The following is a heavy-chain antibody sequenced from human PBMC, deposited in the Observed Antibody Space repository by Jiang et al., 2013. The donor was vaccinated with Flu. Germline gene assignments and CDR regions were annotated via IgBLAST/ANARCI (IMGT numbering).Heavy chain of an antibody. CDR2: IYPADFDT. CDR1: GYSFTNYW. V-gene: IGHV5-51*03. D-gene: IGHD3-10*02. CDR3: ARLGSGSSKINRRGGWFDP. Sequence: GAEVKKPGESLKISCKGSGYSFTNYWIGWVRQMPGKGLEWMGIIYPADFDTRYSPSFQGQVTISADKSISTAYLQWSSLKASDTAMYYCARLGSGSSKINRRGGWFDPWGQGTLVTVSS. J-gene: IGHJ5*02.